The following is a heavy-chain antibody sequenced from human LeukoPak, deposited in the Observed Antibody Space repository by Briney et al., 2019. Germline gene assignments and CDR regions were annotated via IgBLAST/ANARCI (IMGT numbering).Heavy chain of an antibody. CDR1: GFTFSSYG. D-gene: IGHD6-13*01. CDR3: ARQAAAGTEGYYYGMDV. V-gene: IGHV3-33*01. Sequence: GGSLRLSCAASGFTFSSYGMHWVRQATGKGLEWVAVIWYDGSNKYYADSVKGRFTISRDNSKNTLYLQMNSLRAEDTAVYYCARQAAAGTEGYYYGMDVWGKGTTVTVSS. CDR2: IWYDGSNK. J-gene: IGHJ6*04.